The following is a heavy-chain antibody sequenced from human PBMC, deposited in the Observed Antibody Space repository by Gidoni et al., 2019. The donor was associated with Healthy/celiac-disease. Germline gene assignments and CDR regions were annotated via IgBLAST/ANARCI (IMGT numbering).Heavy chain of an antibody. Sequence: QVQLVESGGGVVQPGRSLKLSCSASGFTFSSYGMPWVRQAPGKGLEWVAVIWYDGSNKYYADSVKGRFTISRDNSKNTLYLQMNSLRAEDTAVYYCARESPGYCSGGSCPAFYFDYWGQGTLVTVSS. J-gene: IGHJ4*02. CDR1: GFTFSSYG. V-gene: IGHV3-33*01. CDR3: ARESPGYCSGGSCPAFYFDY. CDR2: IWYDGSNK. D-gene: IGHD2-15*01.